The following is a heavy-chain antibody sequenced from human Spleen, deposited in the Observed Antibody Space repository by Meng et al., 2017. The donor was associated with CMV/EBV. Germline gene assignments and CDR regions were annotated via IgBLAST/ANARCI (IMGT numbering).Heavy chain of an antibody. D-gene: IGHD3-10*01. V-gene: IGHV3-21*06. J-gene: IGHJ4*02. CDR3: AGGDVGMSGFDY. CDR2: ITSSGGFT. Sequence: GESLKISCGASGFIFSSYVMNWVRQAPGKGLEWVSSITSSGGFTYYADSVKGRFTISRDNAKSSLYLHMKSLRVEDTAVYYCAGGDVGMSGFDYWGLGTTVTVSS. CDR1: GFIFSSYV.